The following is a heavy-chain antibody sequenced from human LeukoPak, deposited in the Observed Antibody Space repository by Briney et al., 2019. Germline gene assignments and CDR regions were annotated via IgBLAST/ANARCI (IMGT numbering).Heavy chain of an antibody. CDR3: ARDPVGAFGYGMDV. CDR1: RFTFSNSA. V-gene: IGHV3-66*01. J-gene: IGHJ6*02. D-gene: IGHD1-26*01. Sequence: GGSLRLSCAASRFTFSNSAVIWVRQAPGKGLEWVSVIHSGGSTFYADSVKGRFTISRDNTKNTLHLQMNSLRAEDTAVYYCARDPVGAFGYGMDVWGQGTTVTVSS. CDR2: IHSGGST.